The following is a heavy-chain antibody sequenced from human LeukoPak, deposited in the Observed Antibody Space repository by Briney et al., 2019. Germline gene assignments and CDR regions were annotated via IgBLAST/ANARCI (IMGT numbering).Heavy chain of an antibody. Sequence: ASVKVSCKASGYTLTDYYMHWVRQAPGQGFEWMGWINPNDGDTNYAQKFQGRVTMTRDTSISTAHMEVSRLRSDDTAVYYCASANFLYCSSSTCLFDYWGQGTLVTVSS. CDR3: ASANFLYCSSSTCLFDY. CDR1: GYTLTDYY. D-gene: IGHD2-2*01. CDR2: INPNDGDT. J-gene: IGHJ4*02. V-gene: IGHV1-2*02.